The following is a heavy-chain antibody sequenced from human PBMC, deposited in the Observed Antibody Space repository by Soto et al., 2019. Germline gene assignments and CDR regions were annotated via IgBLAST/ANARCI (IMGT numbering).Heavy chain of an antibody. V-gene: IGHV4-31*03. J-gene: IGHJ4*02. D-gene: IGHD6-19*01. Sequence: QVQLQESGPGLVKPSQTLSLTCTVSGGSISSGGYYWSWIRQHPGKGLEWIGYIYYSGSTYYNPSLKGRVTLSVDTSKNQFSLKLSSVTAADTAVYYCARATVAGTLGSGYWGQGTLVTVSS. CDR3: ARATVAGTLGSGY. CDR2: IYYSGST. CDR1: GGSISSGGYY.